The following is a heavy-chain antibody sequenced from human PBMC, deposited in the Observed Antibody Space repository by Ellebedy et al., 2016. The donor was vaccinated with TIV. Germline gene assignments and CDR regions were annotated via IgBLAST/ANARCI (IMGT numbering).Heavy chain of an antibody. Sequence: MPSETLSLTCTVSGGSISSGAFYWTWIRQQPGKGLEWIGNIYYSGSTYYRPSLKSRITISLDTSKNQFSLRLSSVTAADTAVYYCARGYPVTMIVVVDNWFDPWGQGTLVTVSS. CDR3: ARGYPVTMIVVVDNWFDP. CDR2: IYYSGST. V-gene: IGHV4-31*03. J-gene: IGHJ5*02. CDR1: GGSISSGAFY. D-gene: IGHD3-22*01.